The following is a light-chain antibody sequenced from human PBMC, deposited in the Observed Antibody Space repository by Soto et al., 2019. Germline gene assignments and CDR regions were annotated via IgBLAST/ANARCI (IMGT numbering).Light chain of an antibody. CDR2: EVS. J-gene: IGLJ2*01. CDR3: MSYVGGNSVA. V-gene: IGLV2-8*01. CDR1: DNDVGRYDY. Sequence: QSVLTQPPSASGSPGMSVTLSCSGTDNDVGRYDYVSWYQQHPGKAPKLLIYEVSKRPSGVPDRFSASKSGNTASLTVSGLQGEDEAVYYCMSYVGGNSVAFGGGTKLTVL.